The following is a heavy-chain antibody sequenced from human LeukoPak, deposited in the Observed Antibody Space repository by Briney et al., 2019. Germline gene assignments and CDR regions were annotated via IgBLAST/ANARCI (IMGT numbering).Heavy chain of an antibody. J-gene: IGHJ4*02. CDR2: IYYSGNT. V-gene: IGHV4-31*03. Sequence: SETLSLTCTVSGGFISSGGYYWSWIRQYPGKGLEWIGYIYYSGNTYYNPSLKSRVTISLDTSKNQFSLKLNSVTAADTAVYYCARSTVPYYFDYWGQGTLVTVSS. CDR1: GGFISSGGYY. D-gene: IGHD4-17*01. CDR3: ARSTVPYYFDY.